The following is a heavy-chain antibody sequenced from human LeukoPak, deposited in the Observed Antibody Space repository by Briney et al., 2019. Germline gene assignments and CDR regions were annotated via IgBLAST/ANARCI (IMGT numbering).Heavy chain of an antibody. CDR3: ANSLRGITKAIYYFDY. J-gene: IGHJ4*02. CDR1: GFTFSSYA. D-gene: IGHD3-16*01. V-gene: IGHV3-23*01. CDR2: ISGSGGST. Sequence: GGSLRLSCAASGFTFSSYAMSWVRQAPGKGLEWVSAISGSGGSTYYADSVKGRFTISRDNSKNTLYLQMNSLRAEDTAVYYCANSLRGITKAIYYFDYWGQGTLVTVSS.